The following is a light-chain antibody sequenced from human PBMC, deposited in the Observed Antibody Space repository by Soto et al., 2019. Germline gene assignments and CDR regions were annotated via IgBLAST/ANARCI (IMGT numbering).Light chain of an antibody. CDR3: TSYTRKNTFV. V-gene: IGLV2-14*01. J-gene: IGLJ7*01. CDR2: EVI. CDR1: SSDVGGYNY. Sequence: QSALTQPASVSGSPGQSITISCTGTSSDVGGYNYVSWYQHYSGKAPKLIIYEVINRPSGVSSRFSGSKSGNTASLTISGLQAEDEADYYCTSYTRKNTFVFGSGTQLTVL.